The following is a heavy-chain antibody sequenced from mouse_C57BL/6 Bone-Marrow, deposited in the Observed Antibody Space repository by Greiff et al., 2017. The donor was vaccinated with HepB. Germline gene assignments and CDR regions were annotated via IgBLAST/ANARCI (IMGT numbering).Heavy chain of an antibody. J-gene: IGHJ1*03. CDR2: IWSGGST. CDR1: GFSLTSYG. D-gene: IGHD1-1*01. V-gene: IGHV2-2*01. Sequence: QVQLQQSGPGLVQPSQSLSITCTVSGFSLTSYGVHWVRQSPGKGLEWLGVIWSGGSTDYNAAFISRLSISKDNSKSQVFFKMNSLQADDTAIYYCARNKNYGSPPRWYFDVWGTGTTVTVSS. CDR3: ARNKNYGSPPRWYFDV.